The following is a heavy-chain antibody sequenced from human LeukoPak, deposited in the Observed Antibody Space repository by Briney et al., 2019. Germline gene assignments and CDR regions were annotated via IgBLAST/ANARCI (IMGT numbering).Heavy chain of an antibody. D-gene: IGHD6-13*01. Sequence: GASLRLSCAASGFTFDDYAMHWVRQAPGKGLEWVSGIIWNRGSIGYADSVKGRFTISRDNAKNSLYLQMNSLRAEDTALYYCANTGSWLDYWGQGTLVTVSS. CDR3: ANTGSWLDY. V-gene: IGHV3-9*01. CDR2: IIWNRGSI. CDR1: GFTFDDYA. J-gene: IGHJ4*02.